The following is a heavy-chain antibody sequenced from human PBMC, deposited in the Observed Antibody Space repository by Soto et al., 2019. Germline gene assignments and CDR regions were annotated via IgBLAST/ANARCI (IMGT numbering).Heavy chain of an antibody. D-gene: IGHD2-15*01. J-gene: IGHJ5*02. CDR2: ISYDGSNK. Sequence: PGGSLRLSCAASGFTFSSYWMSWVRQAPGKGLEWVAVISYDGSNKYYADSVKGRFTISRDNSKNTLYLQMNSLRAEDTAVYYCAIQSGGSWLGWFDPWGQGTLVTVSS. V-gene: IGHV3-30-3*01. CDR3: AIQSGGSWLGWFDP. CDR1: GFTFSSYW.